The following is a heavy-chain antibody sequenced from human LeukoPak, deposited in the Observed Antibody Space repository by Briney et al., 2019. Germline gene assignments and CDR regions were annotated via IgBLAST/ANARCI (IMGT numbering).Heavy chain of an antibody. V-gene: IGHV3-11*06. CDR3: ARGLVPGFLDY. CDR1: GFTFSDYY. CDR2: ISSTGSYT. J-gene: IGHJ4*02. D-gene: IGHD4-11*01. Sequence: KPGGSLRLSCAASGFTFSDYYMSWIRQAPGKGLEWVSYISSTGSYTHYTDSVKGRFTISGDNAKNTLYLQMNSLRAEDTAVYYCARGLVPGFLDYWGQGTPVTVSS.